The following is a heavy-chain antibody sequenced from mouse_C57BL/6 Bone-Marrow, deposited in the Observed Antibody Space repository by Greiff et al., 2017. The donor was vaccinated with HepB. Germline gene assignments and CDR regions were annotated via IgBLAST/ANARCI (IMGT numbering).Heavy chain of an antibody. J-gene: IGHJ1*03. CDR2: IDPENGDT. CDR1: GFNIKDDY. Sequence: EVQLVESGAELVRPGASVKLSCTASGFNIKDDYMHWVKQRPEQGLEWIGWIDPENGDTEYASKFQGKATITADTSSNTAYLQLSSLTSEDTAVYYCTYFCYGSSYWYFDVWGTGTTVTVSS. D-gene: IGHD1-1*01. CDR3: TYFCYGSSYWYFDV. V-gene: IGHV14-4*01.